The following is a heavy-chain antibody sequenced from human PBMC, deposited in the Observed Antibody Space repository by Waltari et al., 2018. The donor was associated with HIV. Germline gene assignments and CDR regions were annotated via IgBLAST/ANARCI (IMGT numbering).Heavy chain of an antibody. CDR2: MKPHSGDT. CDR3: ARGQFTFDS. D-gene: IGHD3-10*01. J-gene: IGHJ4*02. CDR1: GYTFTTYD. V-gene: IGHV1-8*01. Sequence: QIQLVQSGPGVKNPGASVKVSCKAFGYTFTTYDINWVRQAPGQGLEWMGWMKPHSGDTGSAQQFQGRLTMTRDTSMSTAFMELNNLRPEDTAIYYCARGQFTFDSWGQGALVTVSS.